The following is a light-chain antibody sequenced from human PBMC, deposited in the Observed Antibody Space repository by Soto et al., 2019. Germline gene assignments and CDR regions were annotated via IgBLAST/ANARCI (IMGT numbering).Light chain of an antibody. CDR1: QSVLYSSNNKNY. CDR3: QQYYSTPRT. V-gene: IGKV4-1*01. J-gene: IGKJ3*01. CDR2: WAY. Sequence: DIVMTQSPDSLAVSLGERATINCKSSQSVLYSSNNKNYLAWYQQKPGQPPKLIIYWAYTRESGVPDRISGSGSGTDFTLTISSLHAEDVAVYYCQQYYSTPRTFGPGTKVDI.